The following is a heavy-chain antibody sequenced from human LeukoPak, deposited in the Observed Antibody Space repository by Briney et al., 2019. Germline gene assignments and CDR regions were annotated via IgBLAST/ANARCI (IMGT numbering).Heavy chain of an antibody. J-gene: IGHJ4*02. CDR2: IIPIFGTA. V-gene: IGHV1-69*13. Sequence: SVKVSCKASGGTFSSCAINWVRQAPGQGLEWMGGIIPIFGTANYAQKFQGRVTITADESTSTAYMELSSLRSEDTAVYYCALQPRYFDWFLVWGQGTLVTVPS. CDR3: ALQPRYFDWFLV. D-gene: IGHD3-9*01. CDR1: GGTFSSCA.